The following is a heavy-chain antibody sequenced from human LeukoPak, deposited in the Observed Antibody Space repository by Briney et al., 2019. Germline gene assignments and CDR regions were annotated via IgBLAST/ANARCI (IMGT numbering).Heavy chain of an antibody. CDR3: TKGDGGWYPIDY. D-gene: IGHD6-19*01. Sequence: PGGSLRLSCAASGFTFSNYGMSWVRQAPGKGLEWVSTINENAANTHYADSVKGRFTISRDNSKNTLLLQMNSLRVDDTALYYCTKGDGGWYPIDYWGQGTLVIVSS. CDR2: INENAANT. J-gene: IGHJ4*02. CDR1: GFTFSNYG. V-gene: IGHV3-23*01.